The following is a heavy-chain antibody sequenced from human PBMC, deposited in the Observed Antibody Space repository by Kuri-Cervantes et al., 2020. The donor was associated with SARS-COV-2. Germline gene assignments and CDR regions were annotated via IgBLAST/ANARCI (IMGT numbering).Heavy chain of an antibody. CDR2: LSYYGSSK. Sequence: GESLKISCADSGFTFSDSAMHLVRQAPGKGLEWVAFLSYYGSSKDYADSVKGRLTISRDNSKNTLYLQMKSLRAEDTAVFYCAREGNEDAFATWGQGTRVTVSS. CDR1: GFTFSDSA. J-gene: IGHJ3*02. V-gene: IGHV3-30*04. CDR3: AREGNEDAFAT.